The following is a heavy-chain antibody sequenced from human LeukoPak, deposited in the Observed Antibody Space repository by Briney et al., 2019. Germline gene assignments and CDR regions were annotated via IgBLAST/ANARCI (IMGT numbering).Heavy chain of an antibody. D-gene: IGHD4-17*01. J-gene: IGHJ4*02. CDR3: ARDWDYGDYYFDY. V-gene: IGHV3-73*01. CDR1: GFTFSGSA. Sequence: GGSLRLSCAASGFTFSGSAMHWVRQASGKGLEWVGRIRSKANSYATAYAASVKGRFTISRDDSKNTAYLQMNSLKTEDTAVYYCARDWDYGDYYFDYWGQGTLVTVSS. CDR2: IRSKANSYAT.